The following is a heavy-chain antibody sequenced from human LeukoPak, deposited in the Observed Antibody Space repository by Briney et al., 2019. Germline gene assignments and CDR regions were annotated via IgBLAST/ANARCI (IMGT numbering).Heavy chain of an antibody. CDR1: VFTFSSYA. Sequence: GGSLRLSCAASVFTFSSYAMSWVRQAPGKGLEWVSAISGSGASTYYADSVKGRFTISRDNSKNTLYLQMNSLRVDDTAAYYCARAGSSGWGGFDHWGQGTLVTVSS. V-gene: IGHV3-23*01. CDR3: ARAGSSGWGGFDH. CDR2: ISGSGAST. J-gene: IGHJ4*02. D-gene: IGHD6-25*01.